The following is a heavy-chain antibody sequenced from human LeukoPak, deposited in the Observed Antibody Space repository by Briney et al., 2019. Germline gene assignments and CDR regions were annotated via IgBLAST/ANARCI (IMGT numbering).Heavy chain of an antibody. J-gene: IGHJ4*02. CDR1: VLTFLNAW. V-gene: IGHV3-15*01. D-gene: IGHD2-15*01. Sequence: PGGSLRLSCAYCVLTFLNAWMSWVGQSPGKGLEWVARIKSKTDGGTPDYAAVVKDRFTISRDDSKNSLDLQMSSLKVEDTAMYYCTTVEDLLPKKWGRGTLVTVTS. CDR3: TTVEDLLPKK. CDR2: IKSKTDGGTP.